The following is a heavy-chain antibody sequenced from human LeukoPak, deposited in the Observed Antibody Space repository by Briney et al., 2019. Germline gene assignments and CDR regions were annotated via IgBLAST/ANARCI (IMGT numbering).Heavy chain of an antibody. D-gene: IGHD6-19*01. CDR3: AREVAGRWWFDP. V-gene: IGHV4-34*01. J-gene: IGHJ5*02. CDR1: GGSFSDYY. Sequence: SETLSLTCAVYGGSFSDYYWSWIRQPPGKGLEWIGENNHIGSSNYNPSLKSRVTISVDTSKNQFSLKLSSVTAADTAVYYCAREVAGRWWFDPWGQGILVTVSS. CDR2: NNHIGSS.